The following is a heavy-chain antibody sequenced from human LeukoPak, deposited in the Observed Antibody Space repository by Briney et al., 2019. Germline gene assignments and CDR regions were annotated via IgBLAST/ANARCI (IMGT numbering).Heavy chain of an antibody. V-gene: IGHV4-61*02. D-gene: IGHD6-13*01. CDR1: GGSISSGSYY. Sequence: PSQTLSLTCTVSGGSISSGSYYWSWIRQPAGKGLEYIGRIYTSGSTNYNPSLKSRVTISVDTSKNQFSLKLSSVTAADTAVYYCARSGTYQHSSSYDYWGQGTLVTVSS. CDR2: IYTSGST. J-gene: IGHJ4*02. CDR3: ARSGTYQHSSSYDY.